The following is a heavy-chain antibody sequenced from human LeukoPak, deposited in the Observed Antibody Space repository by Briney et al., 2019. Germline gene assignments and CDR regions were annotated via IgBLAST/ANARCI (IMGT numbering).Heavy chain of an antibody. Sequence: ASVKVSCKASGGTFSSYAISWLRQAPGQGLEWMGRIIPILGIANYAQKFQGRVTITADKSTSTAYMELSSLRSEDTAVYYCARDGMVYAASLDYWGQGTLVTVSS. D-gene: IGHD2-8*01. CDR1: GGTFSSYA. CDR3: ARDGMVYAASLDY. J-gene: IGHJ4*02. CDR2: IIPILGIA. V-gene: IGHV1-69*04.